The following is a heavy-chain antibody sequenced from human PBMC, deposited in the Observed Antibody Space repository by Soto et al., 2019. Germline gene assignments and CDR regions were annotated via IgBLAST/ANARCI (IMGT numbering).Heavy chain of an antibody. J-gene: IGHJ3*02. CDR1: GFTFSHYP. CDR2: ISYDGSDK. V-gene: IGHV3-30-3*01. D-gene: IGHD2-2*01. Sequence: QGQLVESGRDMVQPGRSLRLSCAASGFTFSHYPMHWVRQAQGKGLEWVAAISYDGSDKYYAASLKGRFTISRDNPRNTLYLQLESVTPDDTAVYYCARQLGSRVVPAALGAFDIWGRVTRVTVSS. CDR3: ARQLGSRVVPAALGAFDI.